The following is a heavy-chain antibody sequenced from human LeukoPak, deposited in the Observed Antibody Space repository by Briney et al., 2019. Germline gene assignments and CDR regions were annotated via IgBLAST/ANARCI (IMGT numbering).Heavy chain of an antibody. Sequence: GRSLRLSWAASGFTFSSYGMHWVRQAPGKGLEWVAVISYYGSNKYYADSMKDRFIISRDNSKNTLSMQMSSLRAEDTAVYYCAKLPTVTTDFDYWGQGTLVTVSS. CDR1: GFTFSSYG. V-gene: IGHV3-30*18. J-gene: IGHJ4*02. CDR2: ISYYGSNK. CDR3: AKLPTVTTDFDY. D-gene: IGHD4-17*01.